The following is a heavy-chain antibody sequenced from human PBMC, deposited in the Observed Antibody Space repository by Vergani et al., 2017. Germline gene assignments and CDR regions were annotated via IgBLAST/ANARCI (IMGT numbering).Heavy chain of an antibody. V-gene: IGHV1-2*02. J-gene: IGHJ6*03. CDR2: INPNSGGT. D-gene: IGHD3-10*01. CDR3: ATGHLAMGRGHYYMDV. Sequence: QVQLVQSGAEVKKPGASVKVSCKASGYTFTGYYMHWVRQAPGQGLEWMGWINPNSGGTNYAQKFQGRVTMTREKSISTAYMELSRLRSDDTAVYYCATGHLAMGRGHYYMDVWGKGTTVTVSS. CDR1: GYTFTGYY.